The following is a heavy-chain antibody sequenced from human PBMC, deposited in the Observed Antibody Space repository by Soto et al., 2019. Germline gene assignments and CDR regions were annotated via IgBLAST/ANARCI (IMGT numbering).Heavy chain of an antibody. Sequence: VQLVESGGGVVQPGTSLRLSCVGSGFTFRSYVIHWVRQAPGKGLEWVALTSYDGSGKYYGDSVRGRFTISRDNSRNTVELQIDSLRLEDTALYYCARWGTTGGLDVWGQGNRVSVSS. CDR1: GFTFRSYV. CDR3: ARWGTTGGLDV. V-gene: IGHV3-30*14. D-gene: IGHD3-16*01. J-gene: IGHJ1*01. CDR2: TSYDGSGK.